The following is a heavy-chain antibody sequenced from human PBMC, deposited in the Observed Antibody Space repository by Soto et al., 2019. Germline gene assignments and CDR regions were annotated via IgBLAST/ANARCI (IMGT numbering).Heavy chain of an antibody. CDR1: GFTLSSYS. D-gene: IGHD3-10*01. CDR2: ISSSSSNI. J-gene: IGHJ3*02. CDR3: ARSFSGLWFGEGAFDI. V-gene: IGHV3-21*01. Sequence: GGSLRLSCAASGFTLSSYSMNWVRQAPGKGLEWVSSISSSSSNIYYSDSVKGRFTISRDNAKNSLFLQMNSLRAEDTAVYYCARSFSGLWFGEGAFDIWGQGTMVTVSS.